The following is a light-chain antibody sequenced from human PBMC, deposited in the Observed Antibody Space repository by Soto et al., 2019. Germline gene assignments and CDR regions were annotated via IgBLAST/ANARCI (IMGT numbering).Light chain of an antibody. Sequence: DIHMTPSASSLSASACHRVPITCQATQNINNYLNGYQQKPGRAPKLLIYDASNLEAGVPSRFRGSGSGTDFTFTISRLQPEDIATYYCQQYENLPTFGQGTRLEIK. V-gene: IGKV1-33*01. CDR2: DAS. CDR1: QNINNY. J-gene: IGKJ5*01. CDR3: QQYENLPT.